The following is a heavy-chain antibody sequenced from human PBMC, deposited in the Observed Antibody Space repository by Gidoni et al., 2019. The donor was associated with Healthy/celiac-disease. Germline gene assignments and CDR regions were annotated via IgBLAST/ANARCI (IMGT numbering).Heavy chain of an antibody. J-gene: IGHJ2*01. V-gene: IGHV3-23*01. CDR3: AKGNSSSWYYWYFDL. CDR1: GFTFSSYA. D-gene: IGHD6-13*01. Sequence: EVQLLESGGGLVQPGGSLRLSCAASGFTFSSYAMSWVRQAPGKGLEWVSAISGSGGSTYYADSVKGRFTISRDNSKNKLYLKMNSLRAEDTAVYYCAKGNSSSWYYWYFDLWGRGTLVTVSS. CDR2: ISGSGGST.